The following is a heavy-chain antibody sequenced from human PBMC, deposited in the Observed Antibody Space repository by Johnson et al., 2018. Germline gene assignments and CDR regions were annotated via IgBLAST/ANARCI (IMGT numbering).Heavy chain of an antibody. CDR2: INWNGGST. D-gene: IGHD4-17*01. CDR1: GFTFDDYG. Sequence: VQLVQSGGGVVRPGGSLRLPCAASGFTFDDYGMSWVRQAPGKGLEWVSGINWNGGSTGYADSVKGRFTISRENAKNSLYLQMNSLRAEETALYHCARRGYGDYGGWFDPWGQGTLVTVSS. J-gene: IGHJ5*02. V-gene: IGHV3-20*01. CDR3: ARRGYGDYGGWFDP.